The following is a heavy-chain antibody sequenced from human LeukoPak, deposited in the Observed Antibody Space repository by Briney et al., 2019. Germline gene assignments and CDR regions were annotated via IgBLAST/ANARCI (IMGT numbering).Heavy chain of an antibody. CDR3: ARGHHYYDTAFPLHY. Sequence: ASVKVSCKASGYTFTSYAMNWVRQAPGQGLEWMGWIYPKSGGTNYAQKFQGRVTMTGDTSISTAYMDLSGLTSDDTALYFCARGHHYYDTAFPLHYWGQGTRVTVSS. CDR2: IYPKSGGT. CDR1: GYTFTSYA. J-gene: IGHJ4*02. D-gene: IGHD3-22*01. V-gene: IGHV1-2*02.